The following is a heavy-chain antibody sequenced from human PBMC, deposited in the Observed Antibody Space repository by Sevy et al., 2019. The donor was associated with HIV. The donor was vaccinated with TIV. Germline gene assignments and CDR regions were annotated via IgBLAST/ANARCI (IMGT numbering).Heavy chain of an antibody. CDR1: GGSISSGGYS. Sequence: SQTLSLTCAVSGGSISSGGYSWSRIRQPPGKGLEWIGYIYHSGSTYYNPSLKSRVTISVDRSKNQFSLKLSSVTAADTAVYYCGRGYSSGWIDYWGQGTLVTVSS. CDR2: IYHSGST. V-gene: IGHV4-30-2*01. CDR3: GRGYSSGWIDY. J-gene: IGHJ4*02. D-gene: IGHD6-19*01.